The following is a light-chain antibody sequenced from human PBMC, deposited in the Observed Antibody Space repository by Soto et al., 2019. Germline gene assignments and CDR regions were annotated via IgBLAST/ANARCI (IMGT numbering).Light chain of an antibody. J-gene: IGKJ1*01. CDR1: QSVSSSY. V-gene: IGKV3-20*01. Sequence: EIVLTQSPGTLSLSPGERATLSCRASQSVSSSYLAWYQQKPGQAPRLLIYGASSRATGIPDRLSGSGSGTDSTLTISRLEPEDFAVYYCQQYAPSRTFGQGTKVDIK. CDR3: QQYAPSRT. CDR2: GAS.